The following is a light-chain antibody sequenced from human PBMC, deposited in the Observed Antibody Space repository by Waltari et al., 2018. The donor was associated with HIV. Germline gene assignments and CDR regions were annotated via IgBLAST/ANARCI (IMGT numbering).Light chain of an antibody. CDR1: QDVNSKY. Sequence: EVVLTQSPGSLSLSQGARATLACRASQDVNSKYLVWYQQTSGEPPRLLIYGASTRATGVPGRFTGSGSGTDFTVTISRLEPEDFAVYFCQQYGSRTFGPGTKVDIK. J-gene: IGKJ3*01. CDR2: GAS. CDR3: QQYGSRT. V-gene: IGKV3-20*01.